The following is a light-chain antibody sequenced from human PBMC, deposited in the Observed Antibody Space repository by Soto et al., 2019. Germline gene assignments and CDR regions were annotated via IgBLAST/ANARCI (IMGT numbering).Light chain of an antibody. CDR1: QSFNSIY. CDR3: QQYNHSPLT. Sequence: MTQSPSTLSVSAGERVTVSCRASQSFNSIYLAWYQQKPGQAPRLLIYGASTRATGIPARFSGSGSGTELKLTSTSLEPEDFAVYYCQQYNHSPLTVGQGRLLQI. V-gene: IGKV3-15*01. J-gene: IGKJ5*01. CDR2: GAS.